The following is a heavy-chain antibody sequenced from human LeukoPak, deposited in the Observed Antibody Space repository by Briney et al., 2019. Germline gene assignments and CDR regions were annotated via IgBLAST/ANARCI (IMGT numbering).Heavy chain of an antibody. Sequence: GSSVKVSCKASGGTFSSYAISWVRRAPGQGLEWMGGIIPIFGTANYAQKFQGRVTITTDESTSTAYMELSSLRSEDTAVYYCARDRLEITFGGVIVASEKDLCFDYWGQGTLVTVSS. CDR1: GGTFSSYA. CDR3: ARDRLEITFGGVIVASEKDLCFDY. J-gene: IGHJ4*02. V-gene: IGHV1-69*05. CDR2: IIPIFGTA. D-gene: IGHD3-16*02.